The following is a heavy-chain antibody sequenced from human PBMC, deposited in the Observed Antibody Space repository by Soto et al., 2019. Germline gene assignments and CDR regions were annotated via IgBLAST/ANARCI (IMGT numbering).Heavy chain of an antibody. CDR2: IWYDGSNK. CDR3: ARHGVGVVPAAIGPYSRMDV. J-gene: IGHJ6*02. V-gene: IGHV3-33*01. CDR1: GFTFSSYG. Sequence: QVQLVESGGGVVQPGRSLRLSCAASGFTFSSYGMHWVRQAPGKGLEWVAVIWYDGSNKYYADSVKGRFTISRDNYKNTRYLQRNSLRAEDTAVYYCARHGVGVVPAAIGPYSRMDVWCQGTTVTVSS. D-gene: IGHD2-2*01.